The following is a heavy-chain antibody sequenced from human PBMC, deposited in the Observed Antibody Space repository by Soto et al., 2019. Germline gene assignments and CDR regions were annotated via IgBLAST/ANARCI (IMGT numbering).Heavy chain of an antibody. V-gene: IGHV1-46*01. D-gene: IGHD6-19*01. CDR3: AKVTHRGPIAVAGPLGS. J-gene: IGHJ4*02. CDR1: GSITNHH. CDR2: FNPSGLST. Sequence: QVHLVQSGAEVKKPGASVNVSCQASGSITNHHMHWVRQAPGQGLEWMGIFNPSGLSTTYAQKFQGRVTITRHTATSTVYMELSSLTSEDTAVYFCAKVTHRGPIAVAGPLGSWGQGTLVIISS.